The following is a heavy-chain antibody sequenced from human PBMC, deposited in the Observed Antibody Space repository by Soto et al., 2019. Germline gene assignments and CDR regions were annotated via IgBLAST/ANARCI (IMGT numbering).Heavy chain of an antibody. D-gene: IGHD6-13*01. J-gene: IGHJ5*02. Sequence: GGSLRLSCAASGFTFSSYAMSWVRQAPGKGLEWVSAISGSGGSTYYADSVKGRFTISRDNSKNTLYLQMNSLRAEDTAVYYCARDTGRGSSWYIGWFDPWGQGTLVTVSS. V-gene: IGHV3-23*01. CDR1: GFTFSSYA. CDR2: ISGSGGST. CDR3: ARDTGRGSSWYIGWFDP.